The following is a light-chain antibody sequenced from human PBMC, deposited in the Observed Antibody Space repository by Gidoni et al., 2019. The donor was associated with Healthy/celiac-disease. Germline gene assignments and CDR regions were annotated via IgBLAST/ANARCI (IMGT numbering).Light chain of an antibody. CDR1: QSVSSN. V-gene: IGKV3-15*01. CDR3: QQYNNWP. J-gene: IGKJ4*01. CDR2: GAS. Sequence: EIVMTQSPATLSVSQGERATLSCRASQSVSSNLAWYQQKPGQAPRLLIYGASTRATGIPASFSGSGSGTEFTLTISSLQSEDFAVYYCQQYNNWPFGGGTKVEIK.